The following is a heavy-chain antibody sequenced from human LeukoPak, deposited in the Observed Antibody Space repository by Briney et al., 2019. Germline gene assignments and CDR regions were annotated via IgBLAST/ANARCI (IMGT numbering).Heavy chain of an antibody. Sequence: GRSLRLSCAASGFTFSSYAMTWVRQPPGKGLEWVSTISGSGDTSYYADSVKGRFTISRDNSKNTLYLQMNSLRAEDTALYYCAKAKTQAMVLPGNYWGQGTRVTVSS. D-gene: IGHD5-18*01. CDR2: ISGSGDTS. J-gene: IGHJ4*02. CDR1: GFTFSSYA. V-gene: IGHV3-23*01. CDR3: AKAKTQAMVLPGNY.